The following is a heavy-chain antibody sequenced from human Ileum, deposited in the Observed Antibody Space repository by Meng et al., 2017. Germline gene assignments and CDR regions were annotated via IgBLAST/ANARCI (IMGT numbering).Heavy chain of an antibody. D-gene: IGHD3-3*01. CDR2: IYYSGST. J-gene: IGHJ5*02. Sequence: QVQLQESGPGLVNPSQTLSLTCSVSGGSMRSGDNYWSWIRQPPGKGLEWIGYIYYSGSTYYTPSLKSRVIMSVDTSKNQFSLKLSSVTAADTAVYYCARENTIFGVVWSSWFDPWGQGTLVTVSS. CDR3: ARENTIFGVVWSSWFDP. CDR1: GGSMRSGDNY. V-gene: IGHV4-30-4*01.